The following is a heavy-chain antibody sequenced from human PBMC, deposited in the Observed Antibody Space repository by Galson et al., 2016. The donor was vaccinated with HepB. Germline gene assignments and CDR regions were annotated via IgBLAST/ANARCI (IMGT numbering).Heavy chain of an antibody. CDR2: IRSNSYGATT. CDR1: GFTFADFA. J-gene: IGHJ4*02. V-gene: IGHV3-49*03. D-gene: IGHD3-22*01. CDR3: SRDSDSFEY. Sequence: SLRLSCAASGFTFADFALTWFRQAPGKGLEWVGFIRSNSYGATTEYAASVRGRFTFSRDDSKSIAYLQMNSLKTEDTAFYYCSRDSDSFEYWGQGTLVTVSS.